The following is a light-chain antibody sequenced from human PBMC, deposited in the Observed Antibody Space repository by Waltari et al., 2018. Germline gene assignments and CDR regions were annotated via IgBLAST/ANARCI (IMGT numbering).Light chain of an antibody. CDR3: QQYGSSPWT. CDR2: GAS. CDR1: QSVSSSY. Sequence: EIVLTQSPGTLSLSPGERATLSCRASQSVSSSYLAWYQRKPGQAPRVLIHGASNRATGIPDGFSGSGSGTDFTLTISRLEPEDFAVYYCQQYGSSPWTFGQGTKVEIK. J-gene: IGKJ1*01. V-gene: IGKV3-20*01.